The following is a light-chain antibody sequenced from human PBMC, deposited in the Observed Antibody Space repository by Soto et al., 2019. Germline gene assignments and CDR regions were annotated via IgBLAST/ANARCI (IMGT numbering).Light chain of an antibody. CDR3: QHYNSWA. Sequence: DVQMTQSPSTLSASVGDRVTITCRASQTIGSLLAWYQQKPGKAPNLLIYKASSLESGVPSRFSGSGFGTEFTLTITGLQPDDVATYYCQHYNSWAFGQATKVEI. J-gene: IGKJ1*01. V-gene: IGKV1-5*03. CDR2: KAS. CDR1: QTIGSL.